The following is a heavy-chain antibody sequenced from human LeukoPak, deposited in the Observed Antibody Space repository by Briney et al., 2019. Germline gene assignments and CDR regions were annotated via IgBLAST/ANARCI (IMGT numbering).Heavy chain of an antibody. J-gene: IGHJ6*02. D-gene: IGHD3-3*01. CDR3: ARGSGILRFFTYGMDV. CDR1: GFTFSSYS. Sequence: PGGSLRLSCAASGFTFSSYSMNWVRQAPGKGLEWVSYISSSSSTICYADSVKGRFTISRDNSKNTLYLQMNSLRAEDTAVYYCARGSGILRFFTYGMDVWGQGTTVTVSS. CDR2: ISSSSSTI. V-gene: IGHV3-48*01.